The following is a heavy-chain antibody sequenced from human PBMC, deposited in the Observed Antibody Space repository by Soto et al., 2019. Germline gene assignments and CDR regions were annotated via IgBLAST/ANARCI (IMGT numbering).Heavy chain of an antibody. D-gene: IGHD5-12*01. J-gene: IGHJ4*02. CDR1: GDYISAYA. CDR2: IHYNGNT. V-gene: IGHV4-59*01. CDR3: AREGNLGRWLQPLDF. Sequence: SETLSLTCTVSGDYISAYAWSWVRQKPGKGLEWIGNIHYNGNTKYNPSLKSRVSMSVDTSKNQFSLRLISVTAADTAKYFCAREGNLGRWLQPLDFWGQGTLVTVSS.